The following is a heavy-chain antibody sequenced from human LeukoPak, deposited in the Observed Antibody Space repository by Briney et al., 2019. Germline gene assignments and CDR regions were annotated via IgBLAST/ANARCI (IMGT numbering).Heavy chain of an antibody. J-gene: IGHJ4*02. CDR3: AREKGYYDSSGYSFIDY. CDR1: GGSISSGGYY. CDR2: IYYSGST. Sequence: RASETLSLTCTVSGGSISSGGYYWSWIRQHPGKGLEWIGYIYYSGSTYYNPSLKSRVTISVDTSKNQFSLKLSSVTAADTAVYYCAREKGYYDSSGYSFIDYWGQGTLVTVSS. D-gene: IGHD3-22*01. V-gene: IGHV4-30-4*08.